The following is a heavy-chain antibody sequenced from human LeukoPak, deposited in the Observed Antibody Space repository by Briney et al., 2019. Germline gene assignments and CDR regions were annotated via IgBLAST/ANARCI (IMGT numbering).Heavy chain of an antibody. J-gene: IGHJ6*01. CDR2: ISGSGGNT. CDR1: GFSFSSYA. D-gene: IGHD3-16*01. V-gene: IGHV3-23*01. CDR3: AKREVFLGGSFNSYNIDV. Sequence: GGSLRLSCVGSGFSFSSYAMSWVRQAPGKGLEWVSGISGSGGNTYYADSIKGRFTISRDNSKKTLYLQMNSLRAEDTAVYYCAKREVFLGGSFNSYNIDVWGPRDHGHCLL.